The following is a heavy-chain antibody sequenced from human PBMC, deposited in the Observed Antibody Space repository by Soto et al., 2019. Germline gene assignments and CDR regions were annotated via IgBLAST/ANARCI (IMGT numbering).Heavy chain of an antibody. V-gene: IGHV3-23*01. CDR3: ATHGWDL. CDR1: GFTFSRSG. Sequence: EVQLLESGGGLVQPGGSLRLSCAASGFTFSRSGMSWVRQAPGKGMEGVSAINGGRTFYGDSVEGRFTVSRDDSKDTLYLQMNSLRVDDTAIYYCATHGWDLWGQGTLVTVSS. CDR2: INGGRT. J-gene: IGHJ5*02. D-gene: IGHD6-19*01.